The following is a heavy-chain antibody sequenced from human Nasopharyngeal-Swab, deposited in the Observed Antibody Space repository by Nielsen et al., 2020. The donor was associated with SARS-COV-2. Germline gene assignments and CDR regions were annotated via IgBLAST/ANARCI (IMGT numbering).Heavy chain of an antibody. CDR1: GGSFSGYY. Sequence: SETLSLTCAVYGGSFSGYYWSWIRQAPGKGLEWIGEINHSGSTNYNPSLKSRVTTSVDTSKNQFSLKLSSVTAADTAAYYCARGESYDYVWEKWGQGTLVTVSS. D-gene: IGHD3-16*01. CDR3: ARGESYDYVWEK. J-gene: IGHJ4*02. V-gene: IGHV4-34*01. CDR2: INHSGST.